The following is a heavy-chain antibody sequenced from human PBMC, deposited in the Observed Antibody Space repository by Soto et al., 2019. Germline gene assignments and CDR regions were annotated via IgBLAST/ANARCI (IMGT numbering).Heavy chain of an antibody. V-gene: IGHV3-9*01. D-gene: IGHD3-10*01. Sequence: EVQLVESGGGLVQPGRSLRLSCAASGVTLKDYAMHCVRQAPGRGLEWVSGIYWNRDMMGYGDAVRGRFTISRDKVKNSLYLEMNRLSAEATAGYYWGKDIAAGGMDVWGKGTTVTVSS. CDR1: GVTLKDYA. CDR2: IYWNRDMM. J-gene: IGHJ6*03. CDR3: GKDIAAGGMDV.